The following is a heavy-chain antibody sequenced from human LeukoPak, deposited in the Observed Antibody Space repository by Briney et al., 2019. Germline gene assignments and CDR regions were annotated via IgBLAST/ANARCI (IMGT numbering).Heavy chain of an antibody. D-gene: IGHD7-27*01. CDR2: INSDGSST. V-gene: IGHV3-74*01. CDR1: GFTFSSYW. J-gene: IGHJ4*02. CDR3: ARGPSGWGSLDS. Sequence: GGSLRLSCAASGFTFSSYWMHWVRQAPGKGLVWVSRINSDGSSTNYADSVKGRFTISRDNAKNTLYLQVKSLRAEDTAVYYCARGPSGWGSLDSWGQGTMVTVSS.